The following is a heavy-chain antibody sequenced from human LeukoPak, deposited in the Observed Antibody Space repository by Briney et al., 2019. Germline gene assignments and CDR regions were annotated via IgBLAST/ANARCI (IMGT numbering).Heavy chain of an antibody. V-gene: IGHV1-2*02. CDR2: INPHSGVT. CDR1: GYTFTGYY. J-gene: IGHJ5*02. Sequence: ASVKVSCKASGYTFTGYYLHWVRQAPGQGLEWMGWINPHSGVTNYAQKFQGRVTMTRDTSISTAYMDLSRLTSDDTAVYYCARDPDIVVVPAAILNWFDTWSQGTLVTVSS. CDR3: ARDPDIVVVPAAILNWFDT. D-gene: IGHD2-2*02.